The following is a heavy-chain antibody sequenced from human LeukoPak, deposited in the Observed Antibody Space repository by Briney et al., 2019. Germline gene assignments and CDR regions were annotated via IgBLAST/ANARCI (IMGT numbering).Heavy chain of an antibody. J-gene: IGHJ4*02. CDR2: INPSGGST. D-gene: IGHD2-15*01. CDR1: GYTFTSYY. V-gene: IGHV1-46*01. Sequence: GASVKVSCKASGYTFTSYYMHWVRQAPGQGLEWMGIINPSGGSTSYAQKFQGRVTMTRDMSTSTVYMELSSLRSEDTAVYYCARSPPYCSGGSCYSLHNFDYWGQGTLITVSS. CDR3: ARSPPYCSGGSCYSLHNFDY.